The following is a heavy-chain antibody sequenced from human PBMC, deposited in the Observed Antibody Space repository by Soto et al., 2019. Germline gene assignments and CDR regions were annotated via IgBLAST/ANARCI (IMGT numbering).Heavy chain of an antibody. D-gene: IGHD2-15*01. CDR3: ARFGASPATYHYYGMDV. J-gene: IGHJ6*02. CDR1: GYTFIGYY. CDR2: INPNSGGT. Sequence: QVQLVQSGAEVKRPGASVKVSCKASGYTFIGYYMHWVRQAPGQGLEWMGWINPNSGGTNYAQKFQGRVTMTRDTSISTTYMELSRLRSDDTAVYFCARFGASPATYHYYGMDVWGQGTTVTVSS. V-gene: IGHV1-2*02.